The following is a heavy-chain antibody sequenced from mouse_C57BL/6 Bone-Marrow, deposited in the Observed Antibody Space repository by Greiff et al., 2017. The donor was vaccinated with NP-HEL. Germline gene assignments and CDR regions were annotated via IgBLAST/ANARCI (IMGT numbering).Heavy chain of an antibody. J-gene: IGHJ3*01. CDR1: GFNIKDDY. CDR2: LDPENGDT. V-gene: IGHV14-4*01. D-gene: IGHD1-1*01. CDR3: ILYYYGSSYVWFAY. Sequence: VQLQQSGAELVRPGASVKLSCTASGFNIKDDYMHWVKQRPEQGLEWIGWLDPENGDTEYASKFQGKATITADTSSNTAYLQLSSLTSEDTAVYYCILYYYGSSYVWFAYWGQGTLVTVSA.